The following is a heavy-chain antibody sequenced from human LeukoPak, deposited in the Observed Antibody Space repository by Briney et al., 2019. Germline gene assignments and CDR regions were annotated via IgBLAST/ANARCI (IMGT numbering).Heavy chain of an antibody. CDR3: AKEGMIRGVIDY. V-gene: IGHV4-4*07. D-gene: IGHD3-10*01. CDR2: VHTSGST. CDR1: GGSIGSYY. J-gene: IGHJ4*02. Sequence: SETLSLTCSVSGGSIGSYYWTWIRQPAGKGLEWIGHVHTSGSTNYNPSFKSRVTMSIGTSTNQFSLKLNSLTAADTAVYYCAKEGMIRGVIDYWGQGALVTVSS.